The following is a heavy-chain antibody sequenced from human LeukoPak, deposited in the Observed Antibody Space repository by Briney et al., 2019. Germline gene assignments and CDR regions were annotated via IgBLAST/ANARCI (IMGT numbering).Heavy chain of an antibody. CDR1: GFTFNSNG. J-gene: IGHJ4*02. CDR3: ARPNYGGNYYFDY. D-gene: IGHD4-23*01. CDR2: IWYDGSNK. Sequence: GGSLRLSCEASGFTFNSNGMHWVRQAPGKGLEWVAGIWYDGSNKYYADSVKGRFTISRDNSKNTLYLQMNSLRAEDTAVYFCARPNYGGNYYFDYWGQGTLVTVSS. V-gene: IGHV3-33*01.